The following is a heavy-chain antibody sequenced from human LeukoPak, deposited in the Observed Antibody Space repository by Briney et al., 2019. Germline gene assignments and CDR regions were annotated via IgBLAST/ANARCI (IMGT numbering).Heavy chain of an antibody. CDR1: GYTFTGYY. Sequence: GASVKVSCKASGYTFTGYYMHWVRQAPGQGLEWMGWINPNSGGTNYAQKFQGRVTMTRDTSISTAYMELSRLRSDDTAVYYCARWEGYCSSTSCYTSYYGMDVWGQGTTVTVSS. J-gene: IGHJ6*02. CDR3: ARWEGYCSSTSCYTSYYGMDV. CDR2: INPNSGGT. V-gene: IGHV1-2*02. D-gene: IGHD2-2*02.